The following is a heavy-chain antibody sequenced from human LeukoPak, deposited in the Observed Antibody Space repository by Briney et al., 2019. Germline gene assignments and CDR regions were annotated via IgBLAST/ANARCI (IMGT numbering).Heavy chain of an antibody. J-gene: IGHJ4*02. Sequence: PGGSLGLSCAASGFTFDDYTMHWVRQAPGKGLEWVSLFSWDGHSTYYADSVKGRFTISRDNSKNSLYLLMNSLTTEDTALYYCTRETESQRSFDHWGQGTLVTVSS. V-gene: IGHV3-43*01. CDR1: GFTFDDYT. CDR3: TRETESQRSFDH. CDR2: FSWDGHST. D-gene: IGHD5-24*01.